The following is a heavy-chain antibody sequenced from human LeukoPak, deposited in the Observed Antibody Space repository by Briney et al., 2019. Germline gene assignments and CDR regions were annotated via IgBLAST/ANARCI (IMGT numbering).Heavy chain of an antibody. J-gene: IGHJ4*02. CDR3: AKDQWGLAVAGTTPFDY. CDR2: ISGSGGST. D-gene: IGHD6-19*01. V-gene: IGHV3-23*01. Sequence: GGSLRLSCAASGFTFSSYAMSWVRQAPGKGLEWVSAISGSGGSTCYADSVKGRLTISRDNSKNTLYLQMNSLRAEDTAVYYCAKDQWGLAVAGTTPFDYWGQGTLVTVSS. CDR1: GFTFSSYA.